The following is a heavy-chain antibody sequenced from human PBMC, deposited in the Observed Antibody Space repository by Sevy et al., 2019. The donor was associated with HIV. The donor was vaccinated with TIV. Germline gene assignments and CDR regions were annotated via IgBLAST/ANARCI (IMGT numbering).Heavy chain of an antibody. Sequence: GSLRLSCAASGFTFSTYWMTWVRQAPGKGLEWVANINQDGSEKYYVDSVKGRFTISRDNAKNSLYLQMNSLRAEDTAVYYCARDPYRAVATADYFDYWGQGTLVTVSS. CDR1: GFTFSTYW. CDR3: ARDPYRAVATADYFDY. CDR2: INQDGSEK. V-gene: IGHV3-7*01. D-gene: IGHD5-12*01. J-gene: IGHJ4*02.